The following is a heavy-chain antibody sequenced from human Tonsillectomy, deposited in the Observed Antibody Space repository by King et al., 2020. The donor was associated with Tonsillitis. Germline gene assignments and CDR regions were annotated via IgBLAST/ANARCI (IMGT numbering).Heavy chain of an antibody. D-gene: IGHD6-25*01. J-gene: IGHJ3*02. CDR3: ARISARDDTFDI. CDR2: IDWDDDK. Sequence: QLTLQESGPALVKPTKTLTLTCTFSGFSLSTSGMRVSWIRQPPGKALEWLARIDWDDDKFYSTSLKTRLTISKDTSKNQVVLTMTNMDPVDTATYYCARISARDDTFDIWGQGTMVTVSS. V-gene: IGHV2-70*04. CDR1: GFSLSTSGMR.